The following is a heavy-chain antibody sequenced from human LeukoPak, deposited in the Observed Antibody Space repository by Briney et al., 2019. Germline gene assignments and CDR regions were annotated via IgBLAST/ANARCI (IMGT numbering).Heavy chain of an antibody. Sequence: ASVKVSCKASGYTFTGYYMHWVRQAPGQGLEWMGWINPNSDGTNYAQKFQGRVTMTRDTSISTAYMELSRLRSDDTAVYYCARFPTYYYDPYGMDVWGQGTTVTVSS. CDR2: INPNSDGT. J-gene: IGHJ6*02. CDR3: ARFPTYYYDPYGMDV. V-gene: IGHV1-2*02. CDR1: GYTFTGYY.